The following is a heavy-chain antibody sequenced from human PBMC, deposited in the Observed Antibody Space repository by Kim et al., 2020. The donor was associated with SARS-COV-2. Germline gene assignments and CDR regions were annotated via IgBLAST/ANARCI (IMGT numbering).Heavy chain of an antibody. CDR3: PKALGSTFGYFHN. CDR2: ISYDGSNK. D-gene: IGHD1-26*01. Sequence: GGSLRLSCAASGFTFSSYGMHWVRQAPGKGLEWVAVISYDGSNKYYADSVKGRFTISRDNSKNTRYLQMNSLRAEDTAGYYCPKALGSTFGYFHNWGQGT. V-gene: IGHV3-30*18. CDR1: GFTFSSYG. J-gene: IGHJ1*01.